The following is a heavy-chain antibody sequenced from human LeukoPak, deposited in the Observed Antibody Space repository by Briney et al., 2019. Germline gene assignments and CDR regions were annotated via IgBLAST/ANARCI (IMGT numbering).Heavy chain of an antibody. Sequence: GASVKVSCKASGYTFTSYGISWVRQAPGQGLEWMGWISAYNGNTNYAQKLQGRVTMTTDTSTSTAYMELRSLRSDDTAVYYCARDSSALSIFGVVGGYWFDPWGQGTLVTVSS. V-gene: IGHV1-18*01. CDR2: ISAYNGNT. CDR1: GYTFTSYG. J-gene: IGHJ5*02. D-gene: IGHD3-3*01. CDR3: ARDSSALSIFGVVGGYWFDP.